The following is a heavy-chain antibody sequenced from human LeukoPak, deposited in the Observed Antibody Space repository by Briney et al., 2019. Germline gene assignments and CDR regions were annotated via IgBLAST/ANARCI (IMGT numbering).Heavy chain of an antibody. V-gene: IGHV1-2*02. CDR3: VRGTTDAYFDY. Sequence: ASVKVSCKASGYTFTGYYMHWVRQAPGQGLEWMGWINSNSGGTNYAQKFQGRVTMTRDTSIGTAYMDLSRLRSDDTAVYYCVRGTTDAYFDYWGQGTLVTVSS. CDR1: GYTFTGYY. CDR2: INSNSGGT. D-gene: IGHD2/OR15-2a*01. J-gene: IGHJ4*02.